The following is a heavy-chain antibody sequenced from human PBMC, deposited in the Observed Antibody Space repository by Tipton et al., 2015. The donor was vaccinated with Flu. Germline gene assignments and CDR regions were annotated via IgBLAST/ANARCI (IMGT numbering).Heavy chain of an antibody. Sequence: TLSLTCTVSGGSISTGGYYWIWIRQHPGKGLEWIAYTSYSGSTFYNPPLKSRVTTSLDTSKNQFSLRVSSVTAADTAVYYCARREYGDYAPIDYWGQGTLVTISA. CDR2: TSYSGST. CDR1: GGSISTGGYY. CDR3: ARREYGDYAPIDY. V-gene: IGHV4-31*03. D-gene: IGHD4-17*01. J-gene: IGHJ4*02.